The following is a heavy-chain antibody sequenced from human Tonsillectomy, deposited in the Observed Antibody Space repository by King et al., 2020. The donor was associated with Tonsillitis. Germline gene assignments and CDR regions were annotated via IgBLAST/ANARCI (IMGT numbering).Heavy chain of an antibody. CDR3: ARLTPISGVIDTFPVAFDV. V-gene: IGHV4-59*01. Sequence: MQLQESGPGLMKPSETLSLTCTVSGGSINTFYWSWVRQSPGKGLEWMAYIYYTGTPNYNSSLKSRLTISLDTSRRQFSLNLRSVTAADTAVYYCARLTPISGVIDTFPVAFDVWGQGTMVTVSA. D-gene: IGHD3-3*01. CDR1: GGSINTFY. J-gene: IGHJ3*01. CDR2: IYYTGTP.